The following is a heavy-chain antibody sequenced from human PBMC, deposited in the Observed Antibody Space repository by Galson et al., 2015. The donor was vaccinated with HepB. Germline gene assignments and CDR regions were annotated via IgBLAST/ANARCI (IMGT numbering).Heavy chain of an antibody. CDR1: GFTFDDYA. CDR2: ISWNSDMI. V-gene: IGHV3-9*01. D-gene: IGHD5-12*01. CDR3: AKDYRGYDRGPFDY. J-gene: IGHJ4*02. Sequence: SLRLSCAASGFTFDDYAMHWVRQAPGKGLEWFSSISWNSDMIKYADSVKGRFTISRDNAKNSLYLQMNSLRREDTALYYCAKDYRGYDRGPFDYWGQGTLVTVSS.